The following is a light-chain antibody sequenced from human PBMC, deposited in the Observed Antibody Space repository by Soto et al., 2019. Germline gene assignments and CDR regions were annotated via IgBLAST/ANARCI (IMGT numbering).Light chain of an antibody. CDR2: TTS. CDR3: QQSGRAPIT. V-gene: IGKV1-39*01. Sequence: DVQMTQSPSSLSASVGDTVTITCRASQSIGPYVNWYQQKPGSPPKILIYTTSTLQSGVPPRFSGSGSGTDFTLTISSLHPEDFATYFCQQSGRAPITFGQGTRLDIK. CDR1: QSIGPY. J-gene: IGKJ5*01.